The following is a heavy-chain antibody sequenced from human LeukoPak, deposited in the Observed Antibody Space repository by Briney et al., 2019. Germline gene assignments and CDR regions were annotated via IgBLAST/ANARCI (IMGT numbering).Heavy chain of an antibody. J-gene: IGHJ4*02. Sequence: GGSLRLSCAASGFTFSSYGMSWVRQAPGKGLEWVSSISSRSSSIYYADSVKGRFTISRDSSKNTLFLQMNRLRPEDAAVYYCAKAPVTTCRGAYCYPFDYWGQGTLVTVSS. V-gene: IGHV3-21*04. CDR2: ISSRSSSI. CDR1: GFTFSSYG. D-gene: IGHD2-21*01. CDR3: AKAPVTTCRGAYCYPFDY.